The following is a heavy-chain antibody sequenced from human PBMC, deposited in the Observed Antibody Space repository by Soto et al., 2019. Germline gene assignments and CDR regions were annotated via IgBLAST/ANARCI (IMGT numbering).Heavy chain of an antibody. D-gene: IGHD3-16*02. V-gene: IGHV3-9*01. J-gene: IGHJ4*02. CDR1: GFTLDDYA. CDR2: ISWNSGSI. Sequence: GGSLRLSCAASGFTLDDYAMHWVRQAPGKGLEWVSGISWNSGSIGYADSVKGRFTISRDNAKNSLYLQMNSLRAEDTALYYCAKVSIDQSYYFDYWGQGTLVTVSS. CDR3: AKVSIDQSYYFDY.